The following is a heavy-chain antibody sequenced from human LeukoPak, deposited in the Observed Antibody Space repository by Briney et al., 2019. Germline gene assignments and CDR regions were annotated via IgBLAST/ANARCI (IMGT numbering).Heavy chain of an antibody. D-gene: IGHD1-26*01. J-gene: IGHJ4*02. CDR1: GFTFSNAW. Sequence: PGGSLRLSCAASGFTFSNAWMSWVRQAPGKGLEWVGHIKSNTDGGTTDYAAPVKGSFSISRDDSNNTLFLQMNSLKTEDTAVYYCTTVRGTYLHKTTKYYFDYWGQGTLVTVSS. CDR3: TTVRGTYLHKTTKYYFDY. CDR2: IKSNTDGGTT. V-gene: IGHV3-15*01.